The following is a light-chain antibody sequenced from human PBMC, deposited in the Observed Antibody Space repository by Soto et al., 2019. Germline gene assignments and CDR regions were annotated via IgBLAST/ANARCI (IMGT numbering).Light chain of an antibody. Sequence: DVVMTQSPLSLPVTLGQPASISCKSSQSLVYSDGNTYLNWFQQRPGQSPRRLIHRISNRDSGVPDRFSGSGSGTDFTLTISRLEPEDFAVYYCHHFGSLPETFGQGTNVE. CDR3: HHFGSLPET. V-gene: IGKV2-30*01. CDR2: RIS. CDR1: QSLVYSDGNTY. J-gene: IGKJ1*01.